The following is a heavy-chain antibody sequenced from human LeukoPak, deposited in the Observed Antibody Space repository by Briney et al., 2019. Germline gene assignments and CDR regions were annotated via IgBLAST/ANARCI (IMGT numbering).Heavy chain of an antibody. CDR1: GYTFTSYG. Sequence: ASVKVCCKASGYTFTSYGISWVRQAPGQGLEWMGWISAYNGNTNYEQKLQGRVTMTTDTSTSTAYMELRSLRSDDTAVYYCARDKGSGYDFDYWGQGTLVTVSS. CDR3: ARDKGSGYDFDY. D-gene: IGHD5-12*01. V-gene: IGHV1-18*04. CDR2: ISAYNGNT. J-gene: IGHJ4*02.